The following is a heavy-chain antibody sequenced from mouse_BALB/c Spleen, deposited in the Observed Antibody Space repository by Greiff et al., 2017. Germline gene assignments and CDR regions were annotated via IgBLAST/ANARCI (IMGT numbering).Heavy chain of an antibody. V-gene: IGHV1S81*02. J-gene: IGHJ4*01. CDR3: TRGSYRIAMDD. CDR1: GYTFTSYY. D-gene: IGHD1-1*01. Sequence: VQLQQSGAELVKPGASVKLSCKASGYTFTSYYMYWVKQRPGQGLEWIGEINPSNGGTNFNEKFKSKATLTVDKSSSTAYMQLSSLTSEDSAVYYCTRGSYRIAMDDWGQGSSGTVAS. CDR2: INPSNGGT.